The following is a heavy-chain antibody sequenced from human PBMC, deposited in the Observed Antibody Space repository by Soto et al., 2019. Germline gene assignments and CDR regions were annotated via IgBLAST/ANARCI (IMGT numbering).Heavy chain of an antibody. CDR3: TRWSSSWYGVSDY. CDR1: GYTFTTYG. Sequence: ASVKVSCKASGYTFTTYGITWVRQGPGKGLEWIGGFDPEDGETIYAQKFQGRFTISRDDSKNIAYLQMNSLKTEDIAVYYCTRWSSSWYGVSDYWAQGTLVTVSS. V-gene: IGHV1-18*03. CDR2: FDPEDGET. D-gene: IGHD6-13*01. J-gene: IGHJ4*02.